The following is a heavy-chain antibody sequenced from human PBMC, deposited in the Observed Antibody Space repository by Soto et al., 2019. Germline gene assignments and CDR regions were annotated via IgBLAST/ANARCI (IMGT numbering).Heavy chain of an antibody. J-gene: IGHJ3*02. CDR3: ARELLFYDSDGFSWDDAFDI. Sequence: SETLSLTCAVSGGSLSSSAYSRSWIRQPPGKGLEWIGFIYQSGSTYYNPSLKSRVTMSLDRPKNQFSLKLSSVTAADTAVYYCARELLFYDSDGFSWDDAFDIWGQGTMVTVSS. D-gene: IGHD3-22*01. V-gene: IGHV4-30-2*01. CDR1: GGSLSSSAYS. CDR2: IYQSGST.